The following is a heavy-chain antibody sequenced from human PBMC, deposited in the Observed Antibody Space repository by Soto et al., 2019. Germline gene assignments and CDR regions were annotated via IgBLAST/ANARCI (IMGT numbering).Heavy chain of an antibody. CDR2: ISAYNGNT. V-gene: IGHV1-18*01. Sequence: QVQLVQSGAEVKKPGASVKVSCKPSGYTFTSYGITWVRQAPGQGLEWMGWISAYNGNTNYAQKFQGRVTMTTDTPTSTAYMELRSLGSDYTAVYYCASGWFGEFVYQFDYWGQGTLVTVSS. D-gene: IGHD3-10*01. CDR1: GYTFTSYG. J-gene: IGHJ4*02. CDR3: ASGWFGEFVYQFDY.